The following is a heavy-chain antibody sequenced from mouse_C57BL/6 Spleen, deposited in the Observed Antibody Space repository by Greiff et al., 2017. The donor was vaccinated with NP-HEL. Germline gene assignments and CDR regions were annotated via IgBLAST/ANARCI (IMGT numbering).Heavy chain of an antibody. CDR1: GFNIKDDY. CDR3: TSGLYAMDY. CDR2: IDPENGDT. Sequence: VQLQQSGAELVRPGASVLLSCTASGFNIKDDYMHWVKQRPEQGLEWIGWIDPENGDTEFASKFQGKATIAADTSSNPAYLQLSSQTSENTAVYYCTSGLYAMDYWGQGTSVTVSS. V-gene: IGHV14-4*01. J-gene: IGHJ4*01.